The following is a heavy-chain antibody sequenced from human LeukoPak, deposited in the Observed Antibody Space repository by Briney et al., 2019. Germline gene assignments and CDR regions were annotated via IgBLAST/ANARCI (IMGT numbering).Heavy chain of an antibody. CDR2: ISGSGGST. V-gene: IGHV3-23*01. J-gene: IGHJ4*02. Sequence: GGSLRLSCAASGFTFSSYAMSWVRQAPGKGLEWVSAISGSGGSTYYADSVKGRFTISRDNSKNTLYLQMNSLRAEDTAVYYCAKDRAAYDYVWGSYRSDYFDFWGQGTLVTVSS. CDR1: GFTFSSYA. CDR3: AKDRAAYDYVWGSYRSDYFDF. D-gene: IGHD3-16*02.